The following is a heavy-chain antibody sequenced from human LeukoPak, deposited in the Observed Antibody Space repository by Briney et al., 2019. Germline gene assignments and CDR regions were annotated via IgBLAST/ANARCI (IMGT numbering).Heavy chain of an antibody. V-gene: IGHV3-30*02. Sequence: GGSLRLSCAASGFTFSSYGMHWVRQAPGKGLEWVAFIRYDGSNKYYADSVKGRFTISRDNSKNTLYLQMNSLKTEDTAVYYCARVKEWSSTFDYWGQGTLVTVSS. CDR2: IRYDGSNK. CDR1: GFTFSSYG. D-gene: IGHD3-3*01. J-gene: IGHJ4*02. CDR3: ARVKEWSSTFDY.